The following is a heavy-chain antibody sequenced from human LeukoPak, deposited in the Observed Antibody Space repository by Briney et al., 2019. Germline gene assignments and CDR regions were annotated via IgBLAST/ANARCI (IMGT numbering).Heavy chain of an antibody. CDR3: ARGSRSGSLYYYYYMDV. V-gene: IGHV3-66*01. Sequence: GGSLRLSCAASGFTFSSYAMSWVRQAPGKGLEWVSVIYSGGSTYYADSVKGRFTISRDNSKNTLYLQMNSLRAEDTAVYYCARGSRSGSLYYYYYMDVWGKGTTVTISS. CDR2: IYSGGST. J-gene: IGHJ6*03. CDR1: GFTFSSYA. D-gene: IGHD3-10*01.